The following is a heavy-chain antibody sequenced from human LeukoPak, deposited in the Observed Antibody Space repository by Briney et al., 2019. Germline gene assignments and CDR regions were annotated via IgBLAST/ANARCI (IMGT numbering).Heavy chain of an antibody. D-gene: IGHD3-16*02. CDR3: ARGLYYDYVWGSYRDGDYFDY. J-gene: IGHJ4*02. CDR2: IYYSAST. V-gene: IGHV4-59*08. CDR1: GGSISSYY. Sequence: SETLSLTCTVSGGSISSYYWSWIRQPPGKGLVWIGYIYYSASTNYNPSLKSRVTISVDTSKNQFSLKLSSVTAADTAVYYCARGLYYDYVWGSYRDGDYFDYWGQGTLVTVSS.